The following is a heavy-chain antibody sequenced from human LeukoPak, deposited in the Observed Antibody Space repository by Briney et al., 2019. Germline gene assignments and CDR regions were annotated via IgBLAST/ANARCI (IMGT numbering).Heavy chain of an antibody. V-gene: IGHV4-59*08. CDR2: MYYSGTT. CDR3: ARKGRMPGFDY. Sequence: SETLSLTCTVSGGSISSYYWSWIRQPPGKGLEWIGYMYYSGTTNYNPSLKSRVTISVDTSKNQFSLKLSSVTAADTAVYYCARKGRMPGFDYWGQGTLVTVSS. J-gene: IGHJ4*02. CDR1: GGSISSYY. D-gene: IGHD2-15*01.